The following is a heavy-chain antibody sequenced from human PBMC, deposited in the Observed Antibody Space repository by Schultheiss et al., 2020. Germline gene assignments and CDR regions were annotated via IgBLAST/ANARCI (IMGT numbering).Heavy chain of an antibody. J-gene: IGHJ4*02. D-gene: IGHD3-3*01. V-gene: IGHV3-7*01. Sequence: GGSLRLSCAASGFTFSTYAMHWVRQAPGKGLEWVADIKEDGSETHYVASVKGRFTISRDNAKNSLYLQMNNLGVEDTAVYFCARDGSGPSYYWGQGTLVTVSS. CDR2: IKEDGSET. CDR3: ARDGSGPSYY. CDR1: GFTFSTYA.